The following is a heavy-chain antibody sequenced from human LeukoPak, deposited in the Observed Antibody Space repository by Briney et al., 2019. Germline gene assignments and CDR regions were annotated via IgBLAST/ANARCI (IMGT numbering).Heavy chain of an antibody. CDR2: IDRSGGST. Sequence: PGGSLRLSCAASGFSFNIYAMSWVRQAPGKGLEWVAAIDRSGGSTFYADSVKGRFTISKDNSKNTLYLQINSLRVDDTAIYCCARGSHGEHDSWGQGTLVTVSS. J-gene: IGHJ5*01. V-gene: IGHV3-23*01. CDR1: GFSFNIYA. CDR3: ARGSHGEHDS. D-gene: IGHD4-17*01.